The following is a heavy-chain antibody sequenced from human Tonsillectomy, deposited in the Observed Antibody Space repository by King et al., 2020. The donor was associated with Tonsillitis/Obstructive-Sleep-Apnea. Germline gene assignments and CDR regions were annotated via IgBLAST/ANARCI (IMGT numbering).Heavy chain of an antibody. CDR3: ARLMVRGVFRTFDY. CDR1: GFSLSTSGVG. Sequence: TLKESGPTLVKPTHTLTLTCTFSGFSLSTSGVGVGWIRQPPGQALEWLAVIYWDDDKLYSPSLRSRLTNTKDTSKNQVVLTMTNMYPVDTATYYCARLMVRGVFRTFDYWGQGTLVTVSS. CDR2: IYWDDDK. D-gene: IGHD3-10*01. V-gene: IGHV2-5*02. J-gene: IGHJ4*02.